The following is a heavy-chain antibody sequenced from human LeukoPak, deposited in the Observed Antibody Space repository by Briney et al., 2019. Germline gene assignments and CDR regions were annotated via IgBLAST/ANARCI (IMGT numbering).Heavy chain of an antibody. V-gene: IGHV3-49*03. CDR3: TRDGPSAMYFDWLLFDY. CDR1: GFTFGDYA. J-gene: IGHJ4*02. Sequence: GGSLRLSCTASGFTFGDYAMSWFRQAPGKGLEWVGFIRSKAYGGTTEYAASVKGRFTISRDDSKSIAYLQMNSLKTEDTAVYYCTRDGPSAMYFDWLLFDYWGQGTLVTVSS. CDR2: IRSKAYGGTT. D-gene: IGHD3-9*01.